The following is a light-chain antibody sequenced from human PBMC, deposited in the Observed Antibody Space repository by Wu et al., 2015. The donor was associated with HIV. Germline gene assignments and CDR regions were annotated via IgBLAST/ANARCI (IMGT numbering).Light chain of an antibody. J-gene: IGKJ2*01. CDR1: QDISRW. V-gene: IGKV1-12*01. Sequence: DIQMTQSPSSVSASVGDRVTITCRASQDISRWLAWYQQKPGKAPKLLIYAASILQTGVPSRFSGSASGTDFALTITSLQPEDFAVYYCQQANSFPNTLGQGTKLE. CDR3: QQANSFPNT. CDR2: AAS.